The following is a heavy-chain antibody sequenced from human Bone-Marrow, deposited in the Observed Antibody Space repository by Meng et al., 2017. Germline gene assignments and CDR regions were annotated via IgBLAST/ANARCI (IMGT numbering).Heavy chain of an antibody. V-gene: IGHV1-18*01. CDR2: ISAYNGNT. CDR3: ARDPHYYDSSGYFPFNY. CDR1: GYTFTSYG. J-gene: IGHJ4*02. Sequence: GRWVQVWAEGKKPGASVKVSCKVSGYTFTSYGISWVRQAPGQGLEWMGWISAYNGNTNYAQKLQGRVTMTTDTSTSTAYMELRSLRSDDTAVYYCARDPHYYDSSGYFPFNYWGQGTLVTVSS. D-gene: IGHD3-22*01.